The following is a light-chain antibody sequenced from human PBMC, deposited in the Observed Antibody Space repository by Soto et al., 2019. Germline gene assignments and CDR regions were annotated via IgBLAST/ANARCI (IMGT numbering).Light chain of an antibody. V-gene: IGLV2-8*01. CDR2: EVD. Sequence: QSALTQPPSASGSPGQSVTISCTGTSSDVGGYHSVSWYQQHPDIAPKLMIFEVDKRPSGVPDRFSGSKSGNTASLTVPGLQAEDEADYYCSSYAGSTNLLFGGGTKLTVL. J-gene: IGLJ2*01. CDR3: SSYAGSTNLL. CDR1: SSDVGGYHS.